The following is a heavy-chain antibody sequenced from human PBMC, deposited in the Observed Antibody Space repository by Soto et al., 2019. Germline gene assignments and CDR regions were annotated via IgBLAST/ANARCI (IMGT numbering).Heavy chain of an antibody. CDR1: GFTFSSYA. CDR2: ISGVGSST. CDR3: AKQRVGSSWYRDFDL. V-gene: IGHV3-23*01. D-gene: IGHD6-13*01. J-gene: IGHJ4*02. Sequence: GGSLRLSCAASGFTFSSYAMSWVRQAPGKGLEWVSGISGVGSSTYYPDSVKGRFTISRDNSKNTVYLQMNNLTADDTAVYYCAKQRVGSSWYRDFDLWGQGTLVTVSS.